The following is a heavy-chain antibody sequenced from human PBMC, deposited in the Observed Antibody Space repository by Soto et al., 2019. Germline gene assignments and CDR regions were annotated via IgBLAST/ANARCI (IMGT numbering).Heavy chain of an antibody. CDR3: ARNRSSWYSRPPYYYYDMDV. CDR2: ISAYNGNT. D-gene: IGHD6-13*01. V-gene: IGHV1-18*01. Sequence: ASVKVSCKASGYTFTSYGISWVRQAPVQGLEWMGWISAYNGNTNYAQKLQGRVTMTTDTSTSTAYTELRSGSAYDTAVYYCARNRSSWYSRPPYYYYDMDVWGQGTTVTVSS. J-gene: IGHJ6*02. CDR1: GYTFTSYG.